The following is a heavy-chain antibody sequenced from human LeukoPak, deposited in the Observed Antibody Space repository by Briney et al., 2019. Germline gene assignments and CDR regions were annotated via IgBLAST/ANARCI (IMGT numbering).Heavy chain of an antibody. J-gene: IGHJ1*01. CDR3: ARDLDSSWTGYFQP. CDR1: GYTFTGYY. Sequence: ASVRLSCKASGYTFTGYYIHWVRQAPGQGLEWMGWVNPNDGGTNYAQKFQGRVTMTCDTSITTAYMELSSLTSDDTAVYYCARDLDSSWTGYFQPWGQGTLVTVSS. CDR2: VNPNDGGT. V-gene: IGHV1-2*02. D-gene: IGHD6-13*01.